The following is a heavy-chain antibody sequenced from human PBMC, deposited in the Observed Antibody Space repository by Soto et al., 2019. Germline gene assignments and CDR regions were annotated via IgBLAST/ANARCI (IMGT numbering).Heavy chain of an antibody. CDR1: GYTFTRYG. CDR2: ISTYKGHT. CDR3: ATRSPAFDY. V-gene: IGHV1-18*01. J-gene: IGHJ4*02. Sequence: QVQLVQSGPEVKKPGASVKVSCKTSGYTFTRYGISWVRQAPGQGLEWMGWISTYKGHTNYAQKFQGRVTMTTDTSTSTAYMELRSLRSDDTAVYYCATRSPAFDYWGQGTLVTVSS.